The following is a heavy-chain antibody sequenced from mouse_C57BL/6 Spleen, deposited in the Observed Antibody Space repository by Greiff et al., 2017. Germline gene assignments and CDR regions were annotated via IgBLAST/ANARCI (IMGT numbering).Heavy chain of an antibody. CDR3: TRRAGNWYFDV. Sequence: VKLVESGAELVRPGASVTLSCKASGYTFADYEMHWVKQTPVHGLEWIGAIDPETGGTAYNQKFKGKAILTADKSSSTAYMELRSLTSEDSAVYYCTRRAGNWYFDVWGTGTTVTVSS. D-gene: IGHD3-3*01. V-gene: IGHV1-15*01. CDR1: GYTFADYE. CDR2: IDPETGGT. J-gene: IGHJ1*03.